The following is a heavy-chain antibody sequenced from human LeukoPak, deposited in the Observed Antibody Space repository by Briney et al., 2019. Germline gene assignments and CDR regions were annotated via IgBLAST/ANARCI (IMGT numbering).Heavy chain of an antibody. Sequence: SETLSLTCTVSGGSISSSSYYWGWIRQPPGKGLEWIGYIYYSGSTNYNPSLKSRVTISVDTSKNQFSLKLSSVTAADTAVYHCARQSGYSYGPDPWGQGTLVTVSS. D-gene: IGHD5-18*01. J-gene: IGHJ5*02. V-gene: IGHV4-61*05. CDR2: IYYSGST. CDR3: ARQSGYSYGPDP. CDR1: GGSISSSSYY.